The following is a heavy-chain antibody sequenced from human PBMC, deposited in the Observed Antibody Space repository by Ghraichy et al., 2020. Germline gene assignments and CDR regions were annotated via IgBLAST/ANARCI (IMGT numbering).Heavy chain of an antibody. CDR1: GGSISNSYYY. J-gene: IGHJ2*01. CDR3: ASLIAASDHWYFHL. Sequence: SETLSLTCTVSGGSISNSYYYWGWIRQPPGKGLEWIGNIFYSGTTYYNPSLRGRVAVPVDTSKNQFCLKLSSVTAADTAVYYCASLIAASDHWYFHLWGRGTLVTVSS. V-gene: IGHV4-39*07. CDR2: IFYSGTT. D-gene: IGHD6-6*01.